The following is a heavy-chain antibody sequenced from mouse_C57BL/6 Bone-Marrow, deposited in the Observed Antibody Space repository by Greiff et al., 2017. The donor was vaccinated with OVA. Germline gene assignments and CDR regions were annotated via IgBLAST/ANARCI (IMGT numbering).Heavy chain of an antibody. D-gene: IGHD1-2*01. V-gene: IGHV12-3*01. Sequence: QVQLKESGPGLVKPSQSLFLTCSITGFPITSGYYWIWIRQSPGKPLEWMGYITHSGETFYNPSLQSPISITRETSKNQFFLQLNSVTTEETTMYYCAGDRGTTAPARYFDVWGTGTTVTVSS. CDR3: AGDRGTTAPARYFDV. J-gene: IGHJ1*03. CDR2: ITHSGET. CDR1: GFPITSGYY.